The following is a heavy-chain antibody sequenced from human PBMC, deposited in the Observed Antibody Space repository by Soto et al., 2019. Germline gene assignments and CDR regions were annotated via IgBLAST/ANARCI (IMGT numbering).Heavy chain of an antibody. CDR1: GGSVSSGSYY. CDR2: IYYSGST. Sequence: PSETLSLTCTVSGGSVSSGSYYWSWIRQPPGKGLEWIGYIYYSGSTNYNPSLKSRVTISVDTSKNQFSLKLSSVTAADTAVYYCARAGAYSSSSPWFDPWGQGTLVTVSS. CDR3: ARAGAYSSSSPWFDP. V-gene: IGHV4-61*01. D-gene: IGHD6-6*01. J-gene: IGHJ5*02.